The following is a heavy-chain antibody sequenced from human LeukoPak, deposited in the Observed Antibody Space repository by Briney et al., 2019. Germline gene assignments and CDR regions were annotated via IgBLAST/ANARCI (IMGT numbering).Heavy chain of an antibody. CDR3: AKDGHCPGALCPTQIAVAGYNDN. Sequence: GGSLRLSCAASGFTFSIYTMNWVRQAPGKGLEWVSIINYNGDNKYYADSVQGRFTISRDNSKKTVYLQMNSLRAEDTAIYYCAKDGHCPGALCPTQIAVAGYNDNWGQGTLVTVSS. CDR1: GFTFSIYT. V-gene: IGHV3-23*01. J-gene: IGHJ4*02. D-gene: IGHD6-19*01. CDR2: INYNGDNK.